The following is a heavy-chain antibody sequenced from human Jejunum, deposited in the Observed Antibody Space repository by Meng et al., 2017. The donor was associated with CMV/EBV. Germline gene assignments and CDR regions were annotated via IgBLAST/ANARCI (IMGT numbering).Heavy chain of an antibody. CDR3: ARDMRSHVFDV. CDR2: MNPGRGAT. D-gene: IGHD3-16*01. Sequence: CKTSGYTFNSNFIHWLRQAPGQGLEWMGWMNPGRGATTYSRKFQGRITMTRDTSSNTAYMELSSLRSDDTARYYCARDMRSHVFDVWGQGTLVTVSS. J-gene: IGHJ3*01. CDR1: GYTFNSNF. V-gene: IGHV1-2*02.